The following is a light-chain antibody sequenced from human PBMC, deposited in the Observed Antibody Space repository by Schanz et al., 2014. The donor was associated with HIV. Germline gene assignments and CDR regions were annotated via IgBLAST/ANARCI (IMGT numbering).Light chain of an antibody. J-gene: IGLJ3*02. CDR1: SSDVGNYNE. V-gene: IGLV2-14*01. CDR3: SSYTSSSTWV. Sequence: QSALTQPPSASGSPGQSVTISCTGTSSDVGNYNEVSWYQQHPGKAPKLMIYDVNNRPSGVSNRFSGSKSGNTASLTISGLQAEDEADYYCSSYTSSSTWVFGGGTKLTVL. CDR2: DVN.